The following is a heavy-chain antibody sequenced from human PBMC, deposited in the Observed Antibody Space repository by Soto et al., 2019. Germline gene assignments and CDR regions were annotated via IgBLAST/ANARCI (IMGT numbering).Heavy chain of an antibody. Sequence: SETLSLTCAVSGYSISGGYYWAWIRQPPGKGLEWIGTIYHSGGTFHNPSLKSRVTISVDTAKNQFSLKLRSVTAADTAVYYCAVGYCGSASCSRVYFQHWGQGTLVTVSS. V-gene: IGHV4-38-2*01. CDR1: GYSISGGYY. CDR3: AVGYCGSASCSRVYFQH. CDR2: IYHSGGT. J-gene: IGHJ1*01. D-gene: IGHD2-2*01.